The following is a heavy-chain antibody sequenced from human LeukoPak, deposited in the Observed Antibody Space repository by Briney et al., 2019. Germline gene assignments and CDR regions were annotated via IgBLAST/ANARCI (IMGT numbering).Heavy chain of an antibody. Sequence: PGGSLRLSCAASGFTFSDYYMSWIRQAPGKGLEWVSYISSSGSTIYYADSVKGRFTISRDNAKNSLYLQMNSLRAEDKAVYYCASVAATLYYYYGMDVWGQGTTVTVSS. D-gene: IGHD2-15*01. CDR3: ASVAATLYYYYGMDV. V-gene: IGHV3-11*01. CDR2: ISSSGSTI. CDR1: GFTFSDYY. J-gene: IGHJ6*02.